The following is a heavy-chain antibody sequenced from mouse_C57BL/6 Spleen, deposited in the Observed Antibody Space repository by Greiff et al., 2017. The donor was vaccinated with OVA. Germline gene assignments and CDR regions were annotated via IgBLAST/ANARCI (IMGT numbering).Heavy chain of an antibody. CDR1: GYTFTEYT. Sequence: QVQLQQSGAALVKPGASVKLSCKASGYTFTEYTIHWVKQRSGQGLAWIGWFYPGSGSIKYNEKFKDNATLTADKSSSTVYMELSRLTSESSAVYFGARLVRITTVVAPYAMDYWGKGTSVTVSS. CDR2: FYPGSGSI. CDR3: ARLVRITTVVAPYAMDY. V-gene: IGHV1-62-2*01. J-gene: IGHJ4*01. D-gene: IGHD1-1*01.